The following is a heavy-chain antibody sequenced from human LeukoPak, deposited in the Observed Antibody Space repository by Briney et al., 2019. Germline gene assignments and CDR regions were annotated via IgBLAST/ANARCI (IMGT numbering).Heavy chain of an antibody. CDR1: GYTFTNYY. CDR3: ARVVSGGVIWAY. D-gene: IGHD3-16*01. J-gene: IGHJ4*02. Sequence: GASVKVSCKASGYTFTNYYIHWVRQAPGQGLEWVGWINPDSGDTNYAQKLQGRVTVTRDTSIITAFMELSRLTSDDTAVYYCARVVSGGVIWAYWGQGTLVTVSS. CDR2: INPDSGDT. V-gene: IGHV1-2*02.